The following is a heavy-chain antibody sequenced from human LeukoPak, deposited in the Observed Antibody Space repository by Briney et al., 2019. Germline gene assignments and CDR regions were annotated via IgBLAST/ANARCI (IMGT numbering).Heavy chain of an antibody. CDR1: GYTFTSYG. CDR3: ARGTPYGDYNRREFDP. J-gene: IGHJ5*02. Sequence: ASVKVSCKASGYTFTSYGISWVRQAPGQGLEWMGWISAYNGNTNYAQKFQGRVTITRNTSISTAYMELSSLRSEDTAVYYCARGTPYGDYNRREFDPWGQGTLVTVSS. CDR2: ISAYNGNT. V-gene: IGHV1-18*01. D-gene: IGHD4-17*01.